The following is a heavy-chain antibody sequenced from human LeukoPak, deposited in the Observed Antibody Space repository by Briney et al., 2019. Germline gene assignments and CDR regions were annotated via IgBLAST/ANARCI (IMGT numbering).Heavy chain of an antibody. Sequence: PGGALRLSCAASGFTFSSYAMHWVRQAPGKGLAWVAVISYDGSNKYYADSVNGRFTIARDNSKNTLYLQMNSLRAEETAVYYCATAYYYDSSGYYYSQPFDYWGQGTLVTVSS. CDR1: GFTFSSYA. CDR2: ISYDGSNK. CDR3: ATAYYYDSSGYYYSQPFDY. D-gene: IGHD3-22*01. J-gene: IGHJ4*02. V-gene: IGHV3-30-3*01.